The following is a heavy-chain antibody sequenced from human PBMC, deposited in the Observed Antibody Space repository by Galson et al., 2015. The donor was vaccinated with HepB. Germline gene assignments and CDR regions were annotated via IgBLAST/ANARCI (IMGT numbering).Heavy chain of an antibody. CDR1: GYTFTSYG. CDR2: ISAYNGNP. J-gene: IGHJ6*02. CDR3: AKFGGDTAMVFSGYYYYGTDV. D-gene: IGHD5-18*01. Sequence: SVKVSCKASGYTFTSYGISWVRQAPGQGLEWMGWISAYNGNPNYAQKLQGRVTMTTDTSTSTAYMELRSLRSDDTAVYYCAKFGGDTAMVFSGYYYYGTDVWGQGTPVTVSS. V-gene: IGHV1-18*04.